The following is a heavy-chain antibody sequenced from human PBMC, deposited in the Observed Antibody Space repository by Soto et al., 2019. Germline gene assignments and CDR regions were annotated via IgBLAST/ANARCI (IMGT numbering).Heavy chain of an antibody. CDR3: ARCYFTVGSCYTGWHFDL. D-gene: IGHD2-15*01. CDR1: GYTFADYG. Sequence: QAQLVQSGAEVKKPGASVKVSCQAGGYTFADYGISWVRQAPGQGLEWVGWIGPYNGNTNYAQNLQDRVTMTTDTSTNTAYMELRSLKSDDTALYYCARCYFTVGSCYTGWHFDLWGRGTLLTVSS. J-gene: IGHJ2*01. CDR2: IGPYNGNT. V-gene: IGHV1-18*01.